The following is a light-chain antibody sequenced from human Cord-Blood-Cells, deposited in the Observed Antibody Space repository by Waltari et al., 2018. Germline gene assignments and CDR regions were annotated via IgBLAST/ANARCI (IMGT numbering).Light chain of an antibody. CDR3: SSYTSSSTVV. J-gene: IGLJ2*01. Sequence: QSALTQPASVSGSPGQSITISCTGTSSDVGGYNYVSWYQQHPGKAPKLMIYDVSKWPSGVSNRFSGSKAGNTASLTISGLQAEDEADYYCSSYTSSSTVVFGGGTKLTGL. CDR1: SSDVGGYNY. CDR2: DVS. V-gene: IGLV2-14*01.